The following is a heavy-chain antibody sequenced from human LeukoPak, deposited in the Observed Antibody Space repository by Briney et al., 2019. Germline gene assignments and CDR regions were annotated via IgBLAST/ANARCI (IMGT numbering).Heavy chain of an antibody. CDR1: GYTFTGYY. D-gene: IGHD1-26*01. CDR2: INPNSGDT. V-gene: IGHV1-2*02. J-gene: IGHJ4*02. CDR3: ASVIAGVTTDY. Sequence: ASVKVSCKASGYTFTGYYIHWVRQAPGQGLEWMAWINPNSGDTNFAQEFQGRVTMTRDTSISTAYMELSRLRSDDTAAYYCASVIAGVTTDYWGQGTLVTVSS.